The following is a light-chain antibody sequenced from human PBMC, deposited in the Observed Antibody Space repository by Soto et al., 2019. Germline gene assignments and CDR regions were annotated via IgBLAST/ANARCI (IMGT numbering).Light chain of an antibody. CDR2: DVS. CDR3: NSYTGSSTYV. Sequence: QSALTQPASVSGSPGQSIAISCTGTSSDVGNYNYVSWYQQHPGKAPKLMIYDVSNRPSGVSNRFSGSKSGNTASLTISGLQPEDEADYYCNSYTGSSTYVFGTGTKLTVL. V-gene: IGLV2-14*03. J-gene: IGLJ1*01. CDR1: SSDVGNYNY.